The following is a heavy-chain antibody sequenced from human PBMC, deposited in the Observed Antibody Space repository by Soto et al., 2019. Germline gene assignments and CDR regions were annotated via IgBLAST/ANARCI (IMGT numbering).Heavy chain of an antibody. V-gene: IGHV4-31*03. D-gene: IGHD6-19*01. Sequence: QVQLQESGPGLVKPSQTLSITCTVSGGSISSGDYYWSWIRQHPGKGLEWIGYIYYSGDTYYNPSLKSRVTISVDTPKNQFSLKLTSVTAAYTAVYYCAREVSPNSWGWYTVLVRRFDSWGQGTLVTVSS. CDR1: GGSISSGDYY. J-gene: IGHJ5*01. CDR3: AREVSPNSWGWYTVLVRRFDS. CDR2: IYYSGDT.